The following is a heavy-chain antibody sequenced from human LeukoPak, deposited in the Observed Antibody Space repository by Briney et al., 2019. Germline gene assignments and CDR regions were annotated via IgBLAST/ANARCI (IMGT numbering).Heavy chain of an antibody. Sequence: SETLSLTCTVSGGSISSSSYFWGWIRQPPGKGLGWFGSIYYSGSTYYNPSLKSRVTISVDTSKNQFSLMLSSVTAADTAVYYCARILLWFGENWFDPWGQGTLVTVSS. D-gene: IGHD3-10*01. CDR3: ARILLWFGENWFDP. CDR2: IYYSGST. J-gene: IGHJ5*02. CDR1: GGSISSSSYF. V-gene: IGHV4-39*01.